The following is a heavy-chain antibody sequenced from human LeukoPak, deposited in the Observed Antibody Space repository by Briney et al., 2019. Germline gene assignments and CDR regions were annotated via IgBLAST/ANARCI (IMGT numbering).Heavy chain of an antibody. V-gene: IGHV3-30*19. CDR1: GFTFSSYG. CDR3: ARDHDSSGWYYFDY. D-gene: IGHD6-19*01. CDR2: ISYDGSNK. J-gene: IGHJ4*02. Sequence: GGSLRLSCAASGFTFSSYGMHWVRRAPGKGLEWVAVISYDGSNKYYADSVKGRFTISRDNSKNTLYLQMNSLRAEDTAVYYCARDHDSSGWYYFDYWGQGTLVTVSS.